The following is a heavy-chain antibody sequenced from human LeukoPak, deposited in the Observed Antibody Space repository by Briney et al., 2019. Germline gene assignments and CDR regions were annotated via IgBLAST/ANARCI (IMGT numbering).Heavy chain of an antibody. V-gene: IGHV4-30-2*01. D-gene: IGHD3-22*01. CDR3: ARGSYDSSGYSNYSDY. CDR2: IYHSGST. J-gene: IGHJ4*02. CDR1: GGSISSGGYS. Sequence: SQTLSLTCAVSGGSISSGGYSWSWIRQPPGKGLEWIGYIYHSGSTYYNPSLKSRVTISVDRSKNQFSLKLSSVTAADTAVYYCARGSYDSSGYSNYSDYWGQGTLVTVSS.